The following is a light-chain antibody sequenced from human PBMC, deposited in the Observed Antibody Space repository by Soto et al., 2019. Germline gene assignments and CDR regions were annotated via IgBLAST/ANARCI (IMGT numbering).Light chain of an antibody. CDR3: EAWDDSLHKV. Sequence: QSVLTQPPSASGTPWQRVTISCSGSSSNIVSNTVTWYQQLPGTAPKLLIYSNNQQPSGVPDRVSGSKSGTSASLAISWLQCEDEADYYCEAWDDSLHKVFGGGTKLTVL. CDR1: SSNIVSNT. J-gene: IGLJ2*01. CDR2: SNN. V-gene: IGLV1-44*01.